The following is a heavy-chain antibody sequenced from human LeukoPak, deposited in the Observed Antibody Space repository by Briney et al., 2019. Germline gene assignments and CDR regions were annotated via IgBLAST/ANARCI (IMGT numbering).Heavy chain of an antibody. V-gene: IGHV4-61*02. CDR2: IYTSGST. J-gene: IGHJ4*02. D-gene: IGHD6-19*01. CDR3: AREMYSSGWYGED. CDR1: GGSISSGSYY. Sequence: PSETLSLTCTVSGGSISSGSYYWSWIRQPAGKGLEWIGRIYTSGSTNYNPSLKSRVTISVDTSKNQFSLKLSSVTAADTAVYYCAREMYSSGWYGEDWGQGTLVTVSS.